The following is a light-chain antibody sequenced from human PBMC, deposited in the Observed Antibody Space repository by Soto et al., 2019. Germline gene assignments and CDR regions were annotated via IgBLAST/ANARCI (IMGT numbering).Light chain of an antibody. J-gene: IGLJ1*01. CDR2: EGS. CDR3: SSYTSSRTLV. V-gene: IGLV2-14*01. Sequence: QSALTQPASVSGSPGQSISISCTGTSSDGGGLNSVSWYQQHPGKAPKLMIYEGSNRPSGVFNRFSVSKSGNTASLTISGLQAEDEADYYCSSYTSSRTLVFGTGTKLTFL. CDR1: SSDGGGLNS.